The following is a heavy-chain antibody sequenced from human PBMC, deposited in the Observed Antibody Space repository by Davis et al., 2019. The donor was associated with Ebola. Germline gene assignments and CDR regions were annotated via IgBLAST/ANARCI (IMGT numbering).Heavy chain of an antibody. V-gene: IGHV5-51*01. D-gene: IGHD6-19*01. J-gene: IGHJ3*01. CDR1: GYTFPNYW. CDR2: IYPGDSDT. CDR3: ARPYTSGQGNAFSL. Sequence: GESLKISCKASGYTFPNYWLVWVRQMPGKGLEWMGIIYPGDSDTRYSSSFQGQVTISADKSINTAYLQWSSLRASDTALYYCARPYTSGQGNAFSLWGQGTMVIVSS.